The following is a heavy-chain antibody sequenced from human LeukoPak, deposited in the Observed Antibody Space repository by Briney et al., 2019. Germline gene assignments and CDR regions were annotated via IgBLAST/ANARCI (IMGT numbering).Heavy chain of an antibody. CDR1: GFIFSNYA. Sequence: GGSLRLSCAASGFIFSNYAMHWVRQAPGKGLEWVAVISYDGSNKYYADSVKGRFTISRDNSKNTLYLQMNSLTAEDTAVYYCARDWSSKYPYYYGMDVWGQGTTVTVPS. CDR2: ISYDGSNK. V-gene: IGHV3-30-3*01. J-gene: IGHJ6*02. CDR3: ARDWSSKYPYYYGMDV. D-gene: IGHD4-11*01.